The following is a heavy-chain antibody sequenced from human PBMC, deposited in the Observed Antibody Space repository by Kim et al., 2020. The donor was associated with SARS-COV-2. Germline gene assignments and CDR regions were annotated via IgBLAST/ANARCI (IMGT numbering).Heavy chain of an antibody. V-gene: IGHV1-46*01. CDR2: INPSGGST. D-gene: IGHD3-22*01. CDR3: ARDHAPDDYYDSSGPGHGWAFDI. CDR1: GYTFTSYY. Sequence: ASVKVSCKASGYTFTSYYMHWVRQAPGQGLEWMGIINPSGGSTSYAQKFQGRVTMTRDTSTSTVYMELSSLRSEDTAVYYCARDHAPDDYYDSSGPGHGWAFDIWGQGTMVTVSS. J-gene: IGHJ3*02.